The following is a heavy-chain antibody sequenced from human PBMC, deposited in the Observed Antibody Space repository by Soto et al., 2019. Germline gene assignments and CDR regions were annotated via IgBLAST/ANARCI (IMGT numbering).Heavy chain of an antibody. CDR3: ARARHDYGDYVSPLCDI. Sequence: QVQLVQSGAEVKKPGSSVKVSCKASGGTFSSYAISWVRQAPGQGLEWMGGIIPIFGTANYAQKFQGRVTSPADESTSTAYMDLSSLRSEDTAVYYCARARHDYGDYVSPLCDIWGQGTMVTVSS. CDR2: IIPIFGTA. J-gene: IGHJ3*02. CDR1: GGTFSSYA. D-gene: IGHD4-17*01. V-gene: IGHV1-69*12.